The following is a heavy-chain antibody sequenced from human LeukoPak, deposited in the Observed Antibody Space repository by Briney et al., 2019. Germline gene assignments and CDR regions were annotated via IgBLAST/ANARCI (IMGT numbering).Heavy chain of an antibody. CDR1: GYTFTSYY. J-gene: IGHJ4*02. V-gene: IGHV1-46*01. CDR3: ARDRPPNYFGD. Sequence: ASVKVSCKASGYTFTSYYIHWVRQAPGQGLEWMGIINPSGGSTSYAQKFQGRVTMTRDTSTSTVYMELSSLRSEDTAVYYCARDRPPNYFGDWGQGTLVTVSS. CDR2: INPSGGST.